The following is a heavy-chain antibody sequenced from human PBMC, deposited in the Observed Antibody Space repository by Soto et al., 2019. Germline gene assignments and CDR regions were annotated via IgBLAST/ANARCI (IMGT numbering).Heavy chain of an antibody. J-gene: IGHJ6*02. CDR2: IKSKTDGGTT. V-gene: IGHV3-15*07. CDR3: TTDTGSRDTIFGVVIEPRYYYYGMDV. D-gene: IGHD3-3*01. CDR1: GFTFSNAW. Sequence: PGGSLRLSCAASGFTFSNAWMNWVRQAPGKGLEWVGRIKSKTDGGTTDYAAPVKGRFTISRDDSKNTLYLQMNSLKTEDTAVYYCTTDTGSRDTIFGVVIEPRYYYYGMDVWGQGTTVTVSS.